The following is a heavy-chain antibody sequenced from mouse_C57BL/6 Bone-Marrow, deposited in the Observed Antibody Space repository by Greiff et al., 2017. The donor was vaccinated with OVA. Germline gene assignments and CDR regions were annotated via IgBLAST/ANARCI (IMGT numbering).Heavy chain of an antibody. D-gene: IGHD1-1*02. CDR3: ASYGY. J-gene: IGHJ2*01. Sequence: EVKVVESEGGLVQPGSSMKLSCAASGFTFSSYGMSWVRQTPDKRLEWVATISSGGSYTYYPDSVKGRFTISRDNAKNTLYLQMSSLKSEDTAMYYCASYGYWGQGTTLTVSS. CDR1: GFTFSSYG. V-gene: IGHV5-6*03. CDR2: ISSGGSYT.